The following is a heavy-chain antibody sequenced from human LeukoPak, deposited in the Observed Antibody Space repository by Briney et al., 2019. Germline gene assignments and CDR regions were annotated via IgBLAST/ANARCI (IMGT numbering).Heavy chain of an antibody. Sequence: PGGSLRLSCAASGFTFSSYAMSWVRQAPGKGLEWVSYISSSGSTIYYADSVKGRFTISRDNAKNSLYLQMNSLRAEDTAVYYCARDQDGSYYSAWFDPWGQGTLVTVSS. CDR2: ISSSGSTI. J-gene: IGHJ5*02. CDR1: GFTFSSYA. D-gene: IGHD1-26*01. V-gene: IGHV3-48*03. CDR3: ARDQDGSYYSAWFDP.